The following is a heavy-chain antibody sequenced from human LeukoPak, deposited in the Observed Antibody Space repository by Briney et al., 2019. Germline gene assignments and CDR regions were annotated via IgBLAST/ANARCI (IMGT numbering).Heavy chain of an antibody. J-gene: IGHJ4*02. CDR2: ISYDGSNK. D-gene: IGHD6-13*01. CDR3: AKDPIAAAGRGYFDY. CDR1: GFTFSSYG. V-gene: IGHV3-30*18. Sequence: GRSLRLSCAASGFTFSSYGMHWVRQAPGKGLEWVAVISYDGSNKYYADSVTGRFTISRDNSKNTLYLQMNSLRAEDTAVYYCAKDPIAAAGRGYFDYWGQGTLVTVSS.